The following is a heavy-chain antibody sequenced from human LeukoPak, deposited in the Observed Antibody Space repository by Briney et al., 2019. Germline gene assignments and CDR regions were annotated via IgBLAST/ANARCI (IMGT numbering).Heavy chain of an antibody. CDR3: ARGDHYDVLTGFQTPSHLSDY. CDR2: INPNSGGT. CDR1: GYTFTGYY. D-gene: IGHD3-9*01. Sequence: ASVNVSCKASGYTFTGYYLHWVRQAPGPGLEWMGLINPNSGGTNYAQKFQGRGTMTRDTSISTAYMELSRLRSDDTDVYYCARGDHYDVLTGFQTPSHLSDYWGQGTLVTVSS. J-gene: IGHJ4*02. V-gene: IGHV1-2*02.